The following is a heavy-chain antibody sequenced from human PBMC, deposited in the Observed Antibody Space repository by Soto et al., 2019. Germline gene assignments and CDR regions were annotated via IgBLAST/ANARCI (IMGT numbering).Heavy chain of an antibody. CDR3: TRLWSY. CDR1: GGSISSSTYY. J-gene: IGHJ4*02. CDR2: VYRTGST. D-gene: IGHD3-16*01. V-gene: IGHV4-39*01. Sequence: QLQLQESGPGLVNPSETLSLTCTVSGGSISSSTYYWGWIRQPPGKGLEWIGNVYRTGSTDYNPSLMSRVTISVDTSKNQFSLKLSSVTATDMAVYYCTRLWSYWGQGTLITVSS.